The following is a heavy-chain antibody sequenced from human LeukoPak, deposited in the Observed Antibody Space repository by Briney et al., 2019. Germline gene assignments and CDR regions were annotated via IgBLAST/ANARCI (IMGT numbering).Heavy chain of an antibody. D-gene: IGHD5-12*01. CDR1: GFTFSSFG. CDR3: AKDGLRLSDAFDI. J-gene: IGHJ3*02. V-gene: IGHV3-30*02. Sequence: PGGSLRLSCAASGFTFSSFGIHWVRQAPGKGLEWVAFIRYDGTKKHYADSVKGRFTISRDNSKNMLYLQMNSLRAEDTAVYYCAKDGLRLSDAFDIWGQGTMVTVSS. CDR2: IRYDGTKK.